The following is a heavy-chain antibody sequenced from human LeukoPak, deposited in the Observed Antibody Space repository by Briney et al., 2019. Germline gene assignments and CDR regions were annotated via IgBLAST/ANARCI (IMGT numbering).Heavy chain of an antibody. V-gene: IGHV5-51*01. D-gene: IGHD4-17*01. CDR1: GYSFTNYW. Sequence: RGESLKISCKGSGYSFTNYWIGWVRQMPGKGPEWLGIIYPGNSDTRYSPSFQGQVTISADKSISTAYLQWSSLKASDTAMYYCARWGTVTRFVVDYWGQGTLVTASS. J-gene: IGHJ4*02. CDR3: ARWGTVTRFVVDY. CDR2: IYPGNSDT.